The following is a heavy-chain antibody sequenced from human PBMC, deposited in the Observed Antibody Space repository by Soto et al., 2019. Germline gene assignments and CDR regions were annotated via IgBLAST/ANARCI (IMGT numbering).Heavy chain of an antibody. V-gene: IGHV3-23*01. CDR3: AKGSGYSSGWYEGNFDY. Sequence: EVQLLESGGGWVQPGGSLRLSCAVSGFTFSSYAMTWVRQAPGKGLEWVSGISGGGGRTYYADSMKGRFTISRDNSKNTLYLQMNSLRADDTALYYCAKGSGYSSGWYEGNFDYWGQGTLVTVSS. CDR2: ISGGGGRT. D-gene: IGHD6-19*01. J-gene: IGHJ4*02. CDR1: GFTFSSYA.